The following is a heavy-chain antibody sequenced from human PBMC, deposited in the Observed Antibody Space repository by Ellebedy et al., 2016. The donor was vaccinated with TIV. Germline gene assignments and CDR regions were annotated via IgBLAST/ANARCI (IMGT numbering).Heavy chain of an antibody. CDR3: ARVYDSIDY. J-gene: IGHJ4*02. CDR2: ILKDGSNQ. V-gene: IGHV3-33*01. CDR1: GFTFRSYG. Sequence: GESLKISCAASGFTFRSYGMHWVRQAPGGGLEWVAVILKDGSNQYYGDSVKGRFTISRANSKNTIYLQMNSLRAEDTAVYYGARVYDSIDYWGQGTLVTVSS. D-gene: IGHD3-22*01.